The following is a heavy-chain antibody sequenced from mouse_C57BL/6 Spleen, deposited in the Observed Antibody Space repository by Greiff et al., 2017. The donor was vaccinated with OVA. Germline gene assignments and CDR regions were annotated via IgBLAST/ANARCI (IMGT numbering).Heavy chain of an antibody. D-gene: IGHD1-1*01. CDR2: ISSGSSTI. CDR1: GFTFSDYG. J-gene: IGHJ4*01. Sequence: LMESGGGLVKPGGSLQLSCAASGFTFSDYGMHWVRQAPEKGLEWVAYISSGSSTIYYADTVKGRFTISRDNAKNTLFLQMTSLRSEDTAMYYCARRATVVATDYWGQGTSVTVSS. CDR3: ARRATVVATDY. V-gene: IGHV5-17*01.